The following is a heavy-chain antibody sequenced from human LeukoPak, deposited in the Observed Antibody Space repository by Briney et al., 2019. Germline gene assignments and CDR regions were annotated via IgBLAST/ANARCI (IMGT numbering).Heavy chain of an antibody. D-gene: IGHD3-9*01. CDR2: INPNSGGT. J-gene: IGHJ5*02. V-gene: IGHV1-2*02. CDR3: ARDILTGSRWFDP. CDR1: GYPFTANY. Sequence: ASVKVSCKAFGYPFTANYIHWVRRPPGQGLGWWGWINPNSGGTNYAQKFQGRVTMTRDTSISTAYMELSRLRSDDTAVYYCARDILTGSRWFDPWGQGTLVTVSS.